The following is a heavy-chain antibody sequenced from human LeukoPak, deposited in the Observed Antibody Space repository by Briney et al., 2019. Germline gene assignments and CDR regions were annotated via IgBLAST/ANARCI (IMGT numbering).Heavy chain of an antibody. CDR1: GGSISSYY. CDR2: IYYSGST. CDR3: AREWEGYYFDY. V-gene: IGHV4-59*12. D-gene: IGHD1-26*01. J-gene: IGHJ4*02. Sequence: SETLSLTCTVSGGSISSYYWSWIRQPPGKGLEWIGYIYYSGSTNYNPSLKSRVTISVDTSKNQFSLKLSSVTAADTAVYYCAREWEGYYFDYWGQGTLVTVSS.